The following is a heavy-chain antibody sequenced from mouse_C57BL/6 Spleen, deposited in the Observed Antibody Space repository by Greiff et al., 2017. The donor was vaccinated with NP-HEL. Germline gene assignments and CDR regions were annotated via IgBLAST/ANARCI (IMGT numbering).Heavy chain of an antibody. CDR2: IYPGDGDT. V-gene: IGHV1-82*01. CDR3: AVLTGGPDY. J-gene: IGHJ2*01. CDR1: GYAFSSSW. D-gene: IGHD4-1*01. Sequence: QLQQSGPELVKPGASVKISCKASGYAFSSSWMNWVKQRPGKGLEWIGRIYPGDGDTNYNGKFKGKATLTADKSSSTAYMQLSSLTSEDSAVYFCAVLTGGPDYWGQGTTLTVSS.